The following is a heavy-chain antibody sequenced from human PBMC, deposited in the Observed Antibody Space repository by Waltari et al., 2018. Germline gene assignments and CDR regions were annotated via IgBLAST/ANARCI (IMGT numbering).Heavy chain of an antibody. CDR2: IWYDGSNK. CDR3: ARALTKRYGDYGYFDY. Sequence: QVQLVESGGGVVQPGRSLRLSCAASGFTFSSYGMHWVRQAPGKGLGWVAVIWYDGSNKYYADSVKGRFTISRDNSKNTLYLQMNSLRAEDTAVYYCARALTKRYGDYGYFDYWGQGTLVTVSS. J-gene: IGHJ4*02. CDR1: GFTFSSYG. D-gene: IGHD4-17*01. V-gene: IGHV3-33*01.